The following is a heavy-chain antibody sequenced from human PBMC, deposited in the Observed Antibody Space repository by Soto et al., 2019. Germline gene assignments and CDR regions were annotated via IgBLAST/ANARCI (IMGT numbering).Heavy chain of an antibody. CDR2: INHSGVT. J-gene: IGHJ6*02. CDR3: ARFSGSYYYAMDV. V-gene: IGHV4-34*01. D-gene: IGHD6-19*01. CDR1: GGSFSGYY. Sequence: QVQLQQWGAGLLKPSGTLSLTCAVYGGSFSGYYWSWIRQPPGKGLEWIGEINHSGVTNYKPSLKRRVTISVDTSKNQFSLKLKSVTAADTALYYCARFSGSYYYAMDVWGQGSTVTVSS.